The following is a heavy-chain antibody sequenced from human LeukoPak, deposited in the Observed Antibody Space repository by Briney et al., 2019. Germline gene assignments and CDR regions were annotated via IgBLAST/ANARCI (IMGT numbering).Heavy chain of an antibody. CDR3: ARHTNGVWAH. J-gene: IGHJ4*02. CDR1: GGSISSYY. CDR2: IYYSGST. V-gene: IGHV4-59*01. Sequence: SETLSLTCTVSGGSISSYYWSWIRQPPGKGLEWIGYIYYSGSTNYNPSLKSRVTISVDTSKNQFSLKLSSVTAADTAVYYCARHTNGVWAHWGQGTLVTVSS. D-gene: IGHD2-8*01.